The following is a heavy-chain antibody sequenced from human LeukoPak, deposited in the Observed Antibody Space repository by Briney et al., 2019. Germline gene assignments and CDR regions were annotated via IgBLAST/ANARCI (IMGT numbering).Heavy chain of an antibody. Sequence: SETLSLTCTVSGDSISDYYWSWIRQPPGKGLEWIGYMYSSGSTHYKPSLKSRVTISVDTSKNQLSLKLRSVSAADTAVYYCARMHTYYFDRYASRDYYYYYMDVWGKGTSVTVSS. CDR3: ARMHTYYFDRYASRDYYYYYMDV. CDR2: MYSSGST. D-gene: IGHD3-22*01. CDR1: GDSISDYY. J-gene: IGHJ6*03. V-gene: IGHV4-4*08.